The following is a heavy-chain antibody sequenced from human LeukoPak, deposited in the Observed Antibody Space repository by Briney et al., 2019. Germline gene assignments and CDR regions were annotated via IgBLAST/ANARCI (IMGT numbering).Heavy chain of an antibody. V-gene: IGHV3-21*01. CDR1: GFTFSIYS. Sequence: GSLRLSCAASGFTFSIYSMNWVRQAPVKGLEWLSSISSSSSHTYHGDSVRGRFTISRDNAKNSLYLQMNSLRVEDTAVYYCARAGDGSSLDYWGPGTLVTVSS. D-gene: IGHD6-13*01. J-gene: IGHJ4*02. CDR3: ARAGDGSSLDY. CDR2: ISSSSSHT.